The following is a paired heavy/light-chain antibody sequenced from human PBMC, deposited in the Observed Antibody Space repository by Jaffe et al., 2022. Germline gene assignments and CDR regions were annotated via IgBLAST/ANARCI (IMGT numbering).Heavy chain of an antibody. D-gene: IGHD3-16*02. CDR1: GFTFSNAW. J-gene: IGHJ6*03. Sequence: EVQLVESGGGLVKPGGSLRLSCAASGFTFSNAWMSWVRQAPGKGLEWVGRIKSKTDGGTTDYAAPVKGRFTISRDDSKNTLYLQMNSLKTEDTAVYYCTTNSPITFGGVIVIPGDVYYYMDVWGKGTTVTVSS. V-gene: IGHV3-15*01. CDR2: IKSKTDGGTT. CDR3: TTNSPITFGGVIVIPGDVYYYMDV.
Light chain of an antibody. CDR3: QQSYSTPPT. V-gene: IGKV1-39*01. CDR2: AAS. J-gene: IGKJ3*01. Sequence: DIQMTQSPSSLSASVGDRVTITCRASQSISSYLNWYQQKPGKAPKLLIYAASSLQSGVPSRFSGSGSGTDFTLTISSLQPEDFATYYCQQSYSTPPTFGPGTKVDIK. CDR1: QSISSY.